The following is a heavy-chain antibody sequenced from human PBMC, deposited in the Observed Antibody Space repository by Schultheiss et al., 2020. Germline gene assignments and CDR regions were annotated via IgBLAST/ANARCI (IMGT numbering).Heavy chain of an antibody. CDR1: GGSISSYY. Sequence: SETLSLTCTVSGGSISSYYWSWIRQPPGKGLEWIGYIYYSGSTNHNPSLKSRVTISVDTSKNQFSLKLSSVTAADTAVYYCAATTDDILTGDPYGMDVWGQGTTVNGYS. D-gene: IGHD3-9*01. J-gene: IGHJ6*02. CDR2: IYYSGST. CDR3: AATTDDILTGDPYGMDV. V-gene: IGHV4-59*12.